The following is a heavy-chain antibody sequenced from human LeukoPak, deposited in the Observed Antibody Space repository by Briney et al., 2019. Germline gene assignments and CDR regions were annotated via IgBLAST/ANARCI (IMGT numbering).Heavy chain of an antibody. CDR3: ARGASRISWPGIDY. CDR1: GFTFSTYS. Sequence: AGGSLRLSCAASGFTFSTYSMNWVRQAPGKGLEWVSSISSSGTYIYYADSVKGRFTISRDHSNNSVSLQMTNLRVEDTAIYYCARGASRISWPGIDYWGQGTLVTVSS. J-gene: IGHJ4*02. V-gene: IGHV3-21*04. D-gene: IGHD3-3*02. CDR2: ISSSGTYI.